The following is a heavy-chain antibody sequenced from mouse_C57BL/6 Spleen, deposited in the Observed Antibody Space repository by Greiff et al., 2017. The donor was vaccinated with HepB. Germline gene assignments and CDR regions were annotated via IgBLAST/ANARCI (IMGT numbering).Heavy chain of an antibody. CDR1: GYTFTSYW. J-gene: IGHJ3*01. CDR3: ARFGYGSSRFAY. V-gene: IGHV1-52*01. D-gene: IGHD1-1*01. CDR2: IDPSDSET. Sequence: QVQLQQPGAELVRPGSSVKLSCKASGYTFTSYWMHWVKQRPIQGLEWIGNIDPSDSETHYNQKFKDKATLTVDKSSSTAYMQLSSLTSEDSAVYYCARFGYGSSRFAYWGQVTLVTVSA.